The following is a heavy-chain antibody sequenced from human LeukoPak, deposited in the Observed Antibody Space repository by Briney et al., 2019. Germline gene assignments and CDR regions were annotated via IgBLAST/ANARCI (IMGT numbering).Heavy chain of an antibody. Sequence: ASVKVSCKASGYTFTSYYMHWVRQAPGQGLEWMGIINPSGGSTSYAQKFQGRVTMTRDTSTSTVYMELSSLRSEDTAVYYCASPLGIWSGYYYYYGMDVWGQGTTVTVSS. V-gene: IGHV1-46*01. CDR3: ASPLGIWSGYYYYYGMDV. CDR2: INPSGGST. D-gene: IGHD3-3*01. CDR1: GYTFTSYY. J-gene: IGHJ6*02.